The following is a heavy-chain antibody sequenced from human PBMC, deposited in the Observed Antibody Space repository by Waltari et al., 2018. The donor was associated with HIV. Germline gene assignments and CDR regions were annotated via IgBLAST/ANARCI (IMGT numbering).Heavy chain of an antibody. Sequence: QLRLQESGPRLVKPSEILSLTCSVSGGSISSNVYPWGWIRQSPGKGLEWIGSIYYTGNTYYKPSLKGRVTISIDTSKNQFSLRLTSVTAADTAIYYCVAQDYSDSVDWWGQGTLVTVFS. V-gene: IGHV4-39*07. CDR1: GGSISSNVYP. CDR3: VAQDYSDSVDW. D-gene: IGHD4-17*01. CDR2: IYYTGNT. J-gene: IGHJ4*02.